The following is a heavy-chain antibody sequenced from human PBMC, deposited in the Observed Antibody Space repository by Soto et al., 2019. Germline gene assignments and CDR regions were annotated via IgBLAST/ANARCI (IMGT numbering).Heavy chain of an antibody. CDR3: ARDFYQLLYQTPNWFDP. D-gene: IGHD2-2*02. V-gene: IGHV1-18*04. CDR1: GYTFTNYG. J-gene: IGHJ5*02. CDR2: IIIYNGNT. Sequence: ASVKVSCKASGYTFTNYGITWVRQAPGQGLQWMGWIIIYNGNTNYAQKLQGRVTMTTDTSTSTAYMELRSLRSDDTAVYYCARDFYQLLYQTPNWFDPWGQGTLVTVSS.